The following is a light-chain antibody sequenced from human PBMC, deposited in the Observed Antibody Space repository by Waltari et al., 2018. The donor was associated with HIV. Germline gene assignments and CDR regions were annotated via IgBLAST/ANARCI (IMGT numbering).Light chain of an antibody. CDR3: SSYAGPNHLL. V-gene: IGLV2-8*01. CDR1: SRDVGAYNF. CDR2: GVN. J-gene: IGLJ2*01. Sequence: QSALTQPPSASGSPGQSVTFSCPGPSRDVGAYNFVSWYQQHPGQAPKLIIYGVNQRPSGVPDRFSGSKSGNTASLTVSGLQADDEADYYCSSYAGPNHLLFGGGTRLTVL.